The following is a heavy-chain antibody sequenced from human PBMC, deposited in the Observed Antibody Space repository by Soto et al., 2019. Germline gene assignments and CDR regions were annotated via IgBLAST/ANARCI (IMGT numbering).Heavy chain of an antibody. J-gene: IGHJ4*02. CDR1: GGSISSYY. D-gene: IGHD5-12*01. V-gene: IGHV4-59*01. CDR2: IYYSGST. Sequence: SETLSLTCTVSGGSISSYYWSWIRQPPGKGLEWIGYIYYSGSTNYNPSLKSRVTISVDTSKNQFSLKLSSVTAADTAVYYCARGRDGYNYDFDYWGQGTLVTVSS. CDR3: ARGRDGYNYDFDY.